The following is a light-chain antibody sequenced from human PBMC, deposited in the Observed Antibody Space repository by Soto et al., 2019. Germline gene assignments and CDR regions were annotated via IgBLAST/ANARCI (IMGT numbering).Light chain of an antibody. CDR1: SSDVGGYNY. CDR2: DVS. V-gene: IGLV2-14*01. J-gene: IGLJ1*01. CDR3: SSYTSSSTPV. Sequence: QSVLTQPASVSGSPGQSITISCTGTSSDVGGYNYVSWYQQHPGKANKLMIYDVSNRPSGVSNRFSGSKSGNTASLTISGLQAEDEADYYCSSYTSSSTPVFGTGTKVTVL.